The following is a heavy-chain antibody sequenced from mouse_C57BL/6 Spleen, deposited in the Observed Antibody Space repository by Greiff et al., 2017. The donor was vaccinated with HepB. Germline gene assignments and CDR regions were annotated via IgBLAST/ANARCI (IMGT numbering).Heavy chain of an antibody. D-gene: IGHD1-1*01. CDR1: GFTFSSYA. Sequence: EVHLVESGGGLVKPGGSLKLSCAASGFTFSSYAMSWVRQTPEKRLEWVATISDGGSYTYYPDNVKGRFTISRDNAKNNLYLQMSHLKSEDTAMYYCARDEGYYYGRSYDYWGQGTTLTVSS. J-gene: IGHJ2*01. V-gene: IGHV5-4*01. CDR2: ISDGGSYT. CDR3: ARDEGYYYGRSYDY.